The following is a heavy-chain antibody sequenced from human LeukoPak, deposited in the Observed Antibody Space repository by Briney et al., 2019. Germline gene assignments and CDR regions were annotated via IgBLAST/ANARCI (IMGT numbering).Heavy chain of an antibody. Sequence: PGGSLRLSCAASGFTFSSYTMNWVRQAPGKGLEWVSSISSSSAYISYADSVKGRFTISRDNAKNSLYLQMNSLRAEDTAVYYCAREHQFDNLFDPWGQGTLVTVSS. CDR1: GFTFSSYT. CDR3: AREHQFDNLFDP. V-gene: IGHV3-21*01. CDR2: ISSSSAYI. J-gene: IGHJ5*02. D-gene: IGHD3-10*01.